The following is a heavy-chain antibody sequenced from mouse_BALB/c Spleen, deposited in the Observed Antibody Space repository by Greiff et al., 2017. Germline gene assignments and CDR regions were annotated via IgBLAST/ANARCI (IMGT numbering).Heavy chain of an antibody. D-gene: IGHD2-1*01. CDR1: GYTFTSYV. V-gene: IGHV1-14*01. J-gene: IGHJ4*01. CDR2: INPYNDGT. Sequence: VQLQQSGPELVKPGASVKMSCKASGYTFTSYVMHWVKQKPGQGLEWIGYINPYNDGTKYNEKFKGKATLTSDKSSSTAYMELSSLTSEDSAVYYCARYPLLSLYATDYWGQGTSVTVSS. CDR3: ARYPLLSLYATDY.